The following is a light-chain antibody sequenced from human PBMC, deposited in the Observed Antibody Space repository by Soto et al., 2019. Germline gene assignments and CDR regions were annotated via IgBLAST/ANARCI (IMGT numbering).Light chain of an antibody. V-gene: IGKV1-8*01. CDR2: AAS. CDR3: QQYYSYPPYT. J-gene: IGKJ2*01. Sequence: AIRMTQSPSSFSASTGDRGTISCRASQGISSYLAWYQHKPGKDPKLLIYAASTLQSGVPPRFSGSGSGTDFTLTISCLQSEEFGTYYCQQYYSYPPYTFRQGTNLQI. CDR1: QGISSY.